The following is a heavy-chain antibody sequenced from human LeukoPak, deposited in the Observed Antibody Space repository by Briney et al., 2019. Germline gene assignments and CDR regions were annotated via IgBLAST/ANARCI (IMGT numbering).Heavy chain of an antibody. V-gene: IGHV4-4*09. Sequence: SETLSLTCTVSGGSISGDYRAWIRQAPGKGLEWIWHIYVSGSTYYNPSLKSRVSISEDTSKNHFSLRLTSVTAADTAVYYCARLAGGRWPPWFGPWGQGILVTVSS. J-gene: IGHJ5*02. CDR1: GGSISGDY. CDR3: ARLAGGRWPPWFGP. CDR2: IYVSGST. D-gene: IGHD2-21*01.